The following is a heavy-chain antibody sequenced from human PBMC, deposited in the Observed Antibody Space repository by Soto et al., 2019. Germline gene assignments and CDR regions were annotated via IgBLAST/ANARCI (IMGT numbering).Heavy chain of an antibody. CDR3: ARHRVYRGWLDY. CDR2: IYHSGST. Sequence: SETLSLTCAVSGGSISSSNWWSWVRQPPGKGLEWIGEIYHSGSTNYNPSLKSRVTISVDTSKNQFSLKLSSVTAADTAVYYCARHRVYRGWLDYWGQGTLVTVSS. CDR1: GGSISSSNW. D-gene: IGHD6-19*01. V-gene: IGHV4-4*02. J-gene: IGHJ4*02.